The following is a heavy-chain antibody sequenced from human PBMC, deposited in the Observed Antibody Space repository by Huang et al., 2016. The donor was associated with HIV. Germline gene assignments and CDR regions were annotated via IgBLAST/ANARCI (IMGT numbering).Heavy chain of an antibody. J-gene: IGHJ5*02. CDR3: ARAPPDH. V-gene: IGHV1-2*02. Sequence: QVQMVQSGAEVKKPGASVKVSCKTSGYDFTGYFLHWVRQAPGQGLEWMGWINPNSDVAVYAQKFRGRVTMTTDKAGTTAYMELNVLTSDDTAMYYCARAPPDHWGQGTLVTVSS. CDR2: INPNSDVA. CDR1: GYDFTGYF.